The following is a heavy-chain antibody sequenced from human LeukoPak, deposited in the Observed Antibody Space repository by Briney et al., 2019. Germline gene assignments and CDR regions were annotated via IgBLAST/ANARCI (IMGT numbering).Heavy chain of an antibody. CDR2: INSDGSST. CDR3: ARGGVTAGLDY. J-gene: IGHJ4*02. CDR1: GFTFSSYW. V-gene: IGHV3-74*01. Sequence: GGSLRLSCAASGFTFSSYWMHWVRQAPGKGLVWVARINSDGSSTNYADSVRGRFTISRDNAKNALWLQMNSLRAEDTAVYYCARGGVTAGLDYWGQGTLVTVSS. D-gene: IGHD2-2*01.